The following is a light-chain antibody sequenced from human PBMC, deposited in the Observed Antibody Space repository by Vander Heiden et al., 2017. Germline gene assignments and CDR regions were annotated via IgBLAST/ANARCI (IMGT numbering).Light chain of an antibody. CDR1: SSYIGRFNY. J-gene: IGLJ2*01. CDR3: YSYAGSHTFI. CDR2: DVT. Sequence: QSALTQPRSVSGSPGQSVTISCTGHSSYIGRFNYVSWLQRHPGKAPKVLIYDVTYRPSGVPDRFSGSKSGNTASLTISGLQAEDEADYYCYSYAGSHTFIFGGGTKVTVL. V-gene: IGLV2-11*01.